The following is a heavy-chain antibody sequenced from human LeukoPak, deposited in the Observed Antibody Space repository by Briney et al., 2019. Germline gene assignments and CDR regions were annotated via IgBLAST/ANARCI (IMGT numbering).Heavy chain of an antibody. J-gene: IGHJ4*02. V-gene: IGHV3-48*04. CDR3: ARDYDY. CDR2: ISSGSSTI. CDR1: GYTFSGYS. Sequence: PGGSLRLSCAASGYTFSGYSMNWVRQAPGKGLEWASYISSGSSTIYYADSVKGRFTISRDNAKNSLYLQMNSLRAEDTAVYYCARDYDYWGQGTLVTVSS.